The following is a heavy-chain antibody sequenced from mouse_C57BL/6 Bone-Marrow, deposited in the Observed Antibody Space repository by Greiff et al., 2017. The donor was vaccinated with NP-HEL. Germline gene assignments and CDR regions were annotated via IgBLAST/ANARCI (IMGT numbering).Heavy chain of an antibody. CDR3: ARKDDYEGY. Sequence: EVQLQQSGPELVKPGASVKISCKASGYTFTDYYMNWVKQSHGKSLEWIGDINPNNGGTSYNQKFKGKATLTVAKSSSTAYMELRSLTSEDSAVYYCARKDDYEGYWGQGTTLTVSS. D-gene: IGHD2-4*01. V-gene: IGHV1-26*01. CDR2: INPNNGGT. J-gene: IGHJ2*01. CDR1: GYTFTDYY.